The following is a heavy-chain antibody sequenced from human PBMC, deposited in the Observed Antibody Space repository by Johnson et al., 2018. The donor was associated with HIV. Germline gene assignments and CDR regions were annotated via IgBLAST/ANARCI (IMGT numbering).Heavy chain of an antibody. Sequence: EVQLVESGEGLVQPGGSLRLSCAASGFTVSSNYMSWVRQAPGKGLEWVSVIYSGGSTYYADSVKGRFTISRDNSKNMMYLQMNSLRAEDTAVYYCARAFSYGASDIWGQGTMVTVSS. V-gene: IGHV3-66*01. D-gene: IGHD3-16*01. CDR3: ARAFSYGASDI. CDR1: GFTVSSNY. J-gene: IGHJ3*02. CDR2: IYSGGST.